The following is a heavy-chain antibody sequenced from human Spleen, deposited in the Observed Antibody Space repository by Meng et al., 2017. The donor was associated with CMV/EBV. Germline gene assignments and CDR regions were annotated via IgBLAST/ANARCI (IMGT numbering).Heavy chain of an antibody. J-gene: IGHJ5*02. V-gene: IGHV3-30*02. CDR3: AKDRPGILGLDP. Sequence: GGSLRLSCAASGFTFSSFAMHWVRQAPGKGLEWVAYIGNDDGRTKYYPDSMRGRFTISRDNSKNTVYLQMNSLRTEDTAVYYCAKDRPGILGLDPWGQGTLVTVS. CDR1: GFTFSSFA. D-gene: IGHD3-10*01. CDR2: IGNDDGRTK.